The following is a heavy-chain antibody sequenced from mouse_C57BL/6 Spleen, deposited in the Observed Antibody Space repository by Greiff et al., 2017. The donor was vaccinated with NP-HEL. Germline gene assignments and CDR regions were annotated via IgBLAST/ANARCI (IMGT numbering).Heavy chain of an antibody. D-gene: IGHD2-5*01. Sequence: VQLQQSGPELVKPGASVKISCKASGYSFTDYNMNWVKQSNGKSLEWIGVINPNYGTTSYNQKFKGKATLTVDQPSSTAYMPLNSLTSEDSAVYYCARVNYSNWYFDGWGTGTTVTVSS. CDR1: GYSFTDYN. J-gene: IGHJ1*03. CDR3: ARVNYSNWYFDG. V-gene: IGHV1-39*01. CDR2: INPNYGTT.